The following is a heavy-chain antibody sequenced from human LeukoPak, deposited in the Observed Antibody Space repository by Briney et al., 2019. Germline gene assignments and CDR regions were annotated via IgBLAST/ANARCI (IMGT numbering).Heavy chain of an antibody. CDR1: GYTFTTYW. CDR2: FDPGDSKT. J-gene: IGHJ5*02. D-gene: IGHD2-2*01. V-gene: IGHV5-51*01. CDR3: ARHRGGYCSSTSCYLFDP. Sequence: PGESLKISCKASGYTFTTYWIGWVRQMPGKGLEWMGIFDPGDSKTKYSPSFQGQVTISADKSISTAYLQWSSLKASDTAMYYCARHRGGYCSSTSCYLFDPWGQGTLVTVSS.